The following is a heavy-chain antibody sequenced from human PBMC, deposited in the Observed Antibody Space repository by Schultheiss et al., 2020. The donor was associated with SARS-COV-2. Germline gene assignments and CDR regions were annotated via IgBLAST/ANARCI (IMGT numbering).Heavy chain of an antibody. Sequence: GESLKISCAAPGFTFSSYGMHWVRQAPGKGLEWVAVISYDGSNKYYADSVKGRFTISRDNSKNTLYLHMNSLRAEDTAVYYCASVDYYDSSGYYYYGMDVWGQGTTVTVSS. D-gene: IGHD3-22*01. V-gene: IGHV3-30*03. CDR3: ASVDYYDSSGYYYYGMDV. J-gene: IGHJ6*02. CDR2: ISYDGSNK. CDR1: GFTFSSYG.